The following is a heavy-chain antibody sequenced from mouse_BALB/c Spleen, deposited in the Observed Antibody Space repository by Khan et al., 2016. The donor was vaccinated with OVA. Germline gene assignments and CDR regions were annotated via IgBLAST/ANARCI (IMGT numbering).Heavy chain of an antibody. J-gene: IGHJ4*01. Sequence: QVQLQQSGAELVRPGASVKLSCKASAYIFTDYWMNWVKQRFGQGHEWIGMIDPSDSETHYNQIFKDNVTLTVDKSSSTASMQLSSLTSEDSAVYYCARCLMEAMDYWGQGTSVTVSS. CDR2: IDPSDSET. CDR3: ARCLMEAMDY. CDR1: AYIFTDYW. V-gene: IGHV1-61*01.